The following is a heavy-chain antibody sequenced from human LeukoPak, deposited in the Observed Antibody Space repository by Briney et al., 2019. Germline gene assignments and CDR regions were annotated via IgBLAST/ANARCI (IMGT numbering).Heavy chain of an antibody. J-gene: IGHJ2*01. V-gene: IGHV4-59*08. CDR3: ARLGKMNLVQGVFWYFDL. CDR1: GSSVSSDS. D-gene: IGHD3-10*01. CDR2: IYNTGNS. Sequence: SEALSLTCTVSGSSVSSDSWNWIRQSSGKGPEWVGYIYNTGNSNHNPSLKNRLTISFDKSKSQLSLVLTSVTAADTAIYYCARLGKMNLVQGVFWYFDLWGRGTLVTVSS.